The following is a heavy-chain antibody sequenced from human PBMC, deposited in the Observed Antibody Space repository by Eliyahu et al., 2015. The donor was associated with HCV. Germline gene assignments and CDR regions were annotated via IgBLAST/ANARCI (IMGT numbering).Heavy chain of an antibody. CDR2: ILYRGSD. CDR3: ASFFWANYRSFDY. V-gene: IGHV4-39*01. Sequence: QLQLQESGPXLVKPSETLSLTCTISGASXSXGSYYWAXIRQPPGXGPEWIGSILYRGSDYYNPSLKSRATLSVDXSKNQXSLKLTSVTAADTAVYYCASFFWANYRSFDYWGQGTLVTVSS. CDR1: GASXSXGSYY. D-gene: IGHD3-16*01. J-gene: IGHJ4*02.